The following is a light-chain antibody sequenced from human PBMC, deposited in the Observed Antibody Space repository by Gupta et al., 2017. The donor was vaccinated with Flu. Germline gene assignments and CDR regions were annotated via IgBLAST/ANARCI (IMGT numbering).Light chain of an antibody. CDR3: QQGRNGPRT. CDR2: DAS. Sequence: PAILSAAPRDRVTGTGRGSQSALTDVPWLQQKPGQAPRLLIYDASNMDTGIPARFSGSGSETHFTLNISRLEAEDVAVYFCQQGRNGPRTFGGGTKVEIK. V-gene: IGKV3-11*01. CDR1: QSALTD. J-gene: IGKJ4*02.